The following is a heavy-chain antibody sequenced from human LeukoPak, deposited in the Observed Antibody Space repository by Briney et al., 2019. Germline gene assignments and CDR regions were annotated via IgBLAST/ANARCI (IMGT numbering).Heavy chain of an antibody. D-gene: IGHD2-2*02. J-gene: IGHJ4*02. Sequence: GGSLRLSCAASGFTFSSYAMSWVRQAPGKGLEWVSAISGSGGRTYYADSVKGRFTISRDNSKNTLYLQMNSLRAEDTAVYYCAKEELDCSSTSCYTLFFDYWGQGTLVTVSS. CDR2: ISGSGGRT. CDR1: GFTFSSYA. V-gene: IGHV3-23*01. CDR3: AKEELDCSSTSCYTLFFDY.